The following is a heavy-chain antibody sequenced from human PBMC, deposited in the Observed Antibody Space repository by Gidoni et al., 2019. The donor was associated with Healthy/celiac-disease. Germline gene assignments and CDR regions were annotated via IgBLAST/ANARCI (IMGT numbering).Heavy chain of an antibody. J-gene: IGHJ3*01. D-gene: IGHD5-18*01. CDR1: GGSTSSSNW. CDR3: ARLTYIHEGYSYGHPEL. CDR2: IYHSGST. V-gene: IGHV4-4*02. Sequence: QVQLQESGPGLVKPSGTLSLSCAVPGGSTSSSNWWSWVRQPPGKGLEWIGEIYHSGSTNYNPSLKSRVTISVDKSKNQFSLKLSSVTAADTAVYYCARLTYIHEGYSYGHPELWGQGTMVTVSS.